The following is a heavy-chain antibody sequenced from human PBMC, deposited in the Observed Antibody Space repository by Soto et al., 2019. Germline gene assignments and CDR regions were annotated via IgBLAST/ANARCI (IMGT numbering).Heavy chain of an antibody. CDR1: GFTFSNYG. J-gene: IGHJ6*02. D-gene: IGHD6-13*01. Sequence: QVQLVESGGGVVQPGRSLRLSCVASGFTFSNYGMHWVRQAPGKELEWLAVISNDGSNKNYADSVKGRFTISRDNSKNMVYLQTNSLRAEDRAVYYCARYSSTTNFYYGMDVWGQGTTVTVSS. V-gene: IGHV3-30*03. CDR3: ARYSSTTNFYYGMDV. CDR2: ISNDGSNK.